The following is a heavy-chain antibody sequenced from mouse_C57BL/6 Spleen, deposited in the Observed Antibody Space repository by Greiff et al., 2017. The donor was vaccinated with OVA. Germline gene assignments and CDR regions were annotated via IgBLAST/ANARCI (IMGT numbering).Heavy chain of an antibody. V-gene: IGHV1-50*01. D-gene: IGHD1-1*01. CDR2: IDPSDSYT. Sequence: VKLQQPGAELVKPGASVKLSCKASGYTFTSYWMQWVKQRPGQGLEWIGEIDPSDSYTNYNQKFKGKATLTVDTSSSTAYMQLSSLTSEDSAVYYCARGVITTVVGYFDYWGKGTTLTVSS. CDR3: ARGVITTVVGYFDY. CDR1: GYTFTSYW. J-gene: IGHJ2*01.